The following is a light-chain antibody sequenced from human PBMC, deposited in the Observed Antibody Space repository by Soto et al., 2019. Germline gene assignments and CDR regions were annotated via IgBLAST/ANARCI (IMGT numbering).Light chain of an antibody. Sequence: DIQMTQSPSTLSGSVGDRVTITCRASQTISSWLAWYQQKPGKAPKLLIYKAPTLKSGVPSRFSGSGSGTTFTLTISSLQPDDCATYYCLQYNGYYRTFGQGTKG. CDR2: KAP. CDR3: LQYNGYYRT. V-gene: IGKV1-5*03. J-gene: IGKJ1*01. CDR1: QTISSW.